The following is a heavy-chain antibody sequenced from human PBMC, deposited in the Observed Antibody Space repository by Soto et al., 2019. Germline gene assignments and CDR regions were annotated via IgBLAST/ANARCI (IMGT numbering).Heavy chain of an antibody. CDR1: GYTLTELS. J-gene: IGHJ6*02. CDR2: FDPEDGET. V-gene: IGHV1-24*01. Sequence: ASVKVSCKVSGYTLTELSMHWVRQAPGKGLEWMGGFDPEDGETIYAQKFQGRVTMTDDTSTDTAYMELSSLRSEDTAVYYCATQGVFGSGYDYYYYGMDVWGQGTTVTVSS. D-gene: IGHD5-12*01. CDR3: ATQGVFGSGYDYYYYGMDV.